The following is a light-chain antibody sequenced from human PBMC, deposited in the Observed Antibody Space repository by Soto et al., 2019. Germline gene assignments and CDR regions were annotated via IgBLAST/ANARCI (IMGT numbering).Light chain of an antibody. Sequence: EIVLTQSPGTLSLSPGERATLSCRASQSVSNNYLAWYQQKPGQAPRLVISGASSRATGIPDRFSASGSGTDFTLTISRLEPEDFAVYYCQQYGSSPITFGQGTRLEIK. CDR2: GAS. CDR3: QQYGSSPIT. V-gene: IGKV3-20*01. CDR1: QSVSNNY. J-gene: IGKJ5*01.